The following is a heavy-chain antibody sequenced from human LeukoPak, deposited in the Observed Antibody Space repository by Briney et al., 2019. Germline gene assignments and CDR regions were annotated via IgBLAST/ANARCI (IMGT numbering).Heavy chain of an antibody. D-gene: IGHD6-13*01. J-gene: IGHJ4*02. CDR2: ISYDGIYK. CDR1: GFTFSSYV. CDR3: ARAQLGFDY. Sequence: PGGSLRLSCAASGFTFSSYVMHWVRQAPGKGLEWVAIISYDGIYKYYADSVKGRFTISRDNSKNTLYLQMNSLRPEDTAVYYCARAQLGFDYWGQGTLVTVSS. V-gene: IGHV3-30*04.